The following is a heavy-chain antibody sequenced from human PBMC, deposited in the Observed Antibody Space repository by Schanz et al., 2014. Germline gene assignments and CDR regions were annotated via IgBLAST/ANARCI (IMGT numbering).Heavy chain of an antibody. Sequence: VQLVESGGGLVQPGRSPRLSCAASGFTFSDYYMSWIRQAPGKGLEWLSYIATSSSTRDYADSVKGRVTISRDNAKNSLYLQMNSLRAKDTTVYYCAKARRKSNCSGGRCFHYSYDGMDVWGQGTTVTVSS. CDR2: IATSSSTR. CDR3: AKARRKSNCSGGRCFHYSYDGMDV. V-gene: IGHV3-11*01. CDR1: GFTFSDYY. J-gene: IGHJ6*02. D-gene: IGHD2-15*01.